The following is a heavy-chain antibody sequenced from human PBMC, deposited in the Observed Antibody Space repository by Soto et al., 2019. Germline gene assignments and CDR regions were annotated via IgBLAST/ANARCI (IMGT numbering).Heavy chain of an antibody. CDR3: AREGIAAAEAMG. CDR1: WFTVSSNY. Sequence: VGSLRLSCAASWFTVSSNYMSWVRQAPGKGPEWVPVIYSGGSTYYADSVKGRFTISRDNSKNTLYLQMNSLRAEDTAVYYCAREGIAAAEAMGWGQGTLVTVSS. CDR2: IYSGGST. J-gene: IGHJ4*02. D-gene: IGHD6-13*01. V-gene: IGHV3-53*01.